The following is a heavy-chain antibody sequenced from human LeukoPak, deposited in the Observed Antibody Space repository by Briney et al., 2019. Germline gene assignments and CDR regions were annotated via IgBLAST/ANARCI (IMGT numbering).Heavy chain of an antibody. D-gene: IGHD6-6*01. V-gene: IGHV4-59*08. J-gene: IGHJ4*02. CDR2: IYYTGST. Sequence: SETLSLTCSVSGGSISRLYWSWIRQPPGRGLEWVGYIYYTGSTNYNPSLKSRVTMFVDMSKNQFSLRLSSVTAADTAVYYCARHRAYSSSSPFDYWGQGTLVTVSS. CDR3: ARHRAYSSSSPFDY. CDR1: GGSISRLY.